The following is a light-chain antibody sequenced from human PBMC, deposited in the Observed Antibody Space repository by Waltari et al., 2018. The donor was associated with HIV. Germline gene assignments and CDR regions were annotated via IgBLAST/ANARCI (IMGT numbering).Light chain of an antibody. CDR3: QSPDSSGAYRV. Sequence: SYELQQPPSLPVSPGQTASITCSVYAFPDQFVYWYQQKPGQAPVLVIYKDSERPPGSPERFSGVSSGTTVTLTINGVQEEEEADYYCQSPDSSGAYRVFGGGTKLTVL. CDR1: AFPDQF. V-gene: IGLV3-25*02. CDR2: KDS. J-gene: IGLJ3*02.